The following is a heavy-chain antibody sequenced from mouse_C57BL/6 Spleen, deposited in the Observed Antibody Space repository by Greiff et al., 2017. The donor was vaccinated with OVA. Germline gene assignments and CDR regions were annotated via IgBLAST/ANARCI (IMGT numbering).Heavy chain of an antibody. J-gene: IGHJ2*01. CDR2: INPNNGGT. CDR3: ARSESYYGRRGRYFDY. CDR1: GYTFTDYN. D-gene: IGHD1-1*01. Sequence: EVQLQQSGPELVKPGASVKISCKASGYTFTDYNMDWVKQSHGKSLEWIGDINPNNGGTIYNQKFKGKATLTVDKSSSTAYMELRSLTSEDTAVYYCARSESYYGRRGRYFDYWGQGTTLTVSS. V-gene: IGHV1-18*01.